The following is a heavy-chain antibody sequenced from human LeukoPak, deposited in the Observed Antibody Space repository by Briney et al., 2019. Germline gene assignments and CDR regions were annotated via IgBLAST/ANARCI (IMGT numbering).Heavy chain of an antibody. Sequence: SETLSLTCTVSGGSISSYYWSWIRQPPGKGLEWIGSIYYSGSTYYNPSLKSRVTISVDTSKNQFSLKLSSVTAADTAVYYCARLTGPIFDYWGQGTLVTVSS. D-gene: IGHD1-14*01. CDR1: GGSISSYY. J-gene: IGHJ4*02. V-gene: IGHV4-39*07. CDR2: IYYSGST. CDR3: ARLTGPIFDY.